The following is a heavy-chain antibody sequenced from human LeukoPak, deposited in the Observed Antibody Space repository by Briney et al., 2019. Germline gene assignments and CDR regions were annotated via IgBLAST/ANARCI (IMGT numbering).Heavy chain of an antibody. J-gene: IGHJ4*02. V-gene: IGHV4-59*01. CDR1: GVSIRDYY. Sequence: SETLSLTCTLSGVSIRDYYWSWIRQPPGKGLEWIGYMFNSGTTKYNPSLKSRVTILVEMPKNQFSLKLNSVTAADTAMYYCARGGYGLAFEYWGQGTLVTVSS. CDR3: ARGGYGLAFEY. D-gene: IGHD3-10*01. CDR2: MFNSGTT.